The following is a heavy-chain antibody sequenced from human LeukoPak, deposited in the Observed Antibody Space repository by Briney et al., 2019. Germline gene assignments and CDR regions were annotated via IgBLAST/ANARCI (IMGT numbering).Heavy chain of an antibody. CDR1: GFTFSSYA. V-gene: IGHV3-23*01. CDR2: IGGSGGST. J-gene: IGHJ3*02. D-gene: IGHD7-27*01. Sequence: PGGSLRLSCAASGFTFSSYAMSWVRQAPGKGLEWVSTIGGSGGSTYYADSVKGRFTISRDNSKNTLYLQMNSLRAEDTAVYYCAKGELGMGDAFDIWGQGTMVTVSS. CDR3: AKGELGMGDAFDI.